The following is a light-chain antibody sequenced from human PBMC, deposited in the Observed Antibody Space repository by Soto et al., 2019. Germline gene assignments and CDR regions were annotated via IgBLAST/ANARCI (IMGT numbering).Light chain of an antibody. V-gene: IGKV1-39*01. Sequence: DIQMTQSPSSLSASVEDRVIITCRASQSIINHLNWYHQKPVKAPKLLIFASSMLQSGVPSRFSGSRXXPDFTLTISSLQPEDFATYYCQQSYSSPPTFGQGTKVDI. CDR2: ASS. CDR3: QQSYSSPPT. J-gene: IGKJ1*01. CDR1: QSIINH.